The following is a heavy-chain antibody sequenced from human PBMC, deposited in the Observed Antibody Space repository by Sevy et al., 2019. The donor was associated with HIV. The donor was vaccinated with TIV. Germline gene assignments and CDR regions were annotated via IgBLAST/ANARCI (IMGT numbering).Heavy chain of an antibody. V-gene: IGHV3-15*01. D-gene: IGHD3-10*01. CDR1: GFTFSNAW. J-gene: IGHJ4*02. Sequence: GGSLRLSCAASGFTFSNAWMSWVRQAPGKGLEWVGRIKSKTDGGTTDYAAPVKGRFTISRDDSKNTLYLQMNSLKTEDTAVYYCTTDRYYYGLVDYWGQRTLVTVSS. CDR3: TTDRYYYGLVDY. CDR2: IKSKTDGGTT.